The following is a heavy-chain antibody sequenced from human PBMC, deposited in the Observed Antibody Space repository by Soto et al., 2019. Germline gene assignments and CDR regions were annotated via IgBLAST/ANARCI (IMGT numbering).Heavy chain of an antibody. V-gene: IGHV3-23*01. Sequence: EVQLLESGGGLVQPGGSLRLSCAASGFTFSSYAMRWVRQAPGKGLEWVSAISGSGGSTYYADSVKGRFTISRDNSKNTRYLQMNSRSAEDTAVYDCARRGSGSYYDYWGQGTLVTVSS. D-gene: IGHD1-26*01. CDR3: ARRGSGSYYDY. CDR2: ISGSGGST. J-gene: IGHJ4*02. CDR1: GFTFSSYA.